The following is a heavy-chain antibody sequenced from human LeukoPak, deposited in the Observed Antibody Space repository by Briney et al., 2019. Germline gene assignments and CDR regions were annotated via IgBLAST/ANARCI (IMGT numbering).Heavy chain of an antibody. V-gene: IGHV3-23*01. J-gene: IGHJ4*02. CDR1: GFTFSGYA. CDR3: AKAPPSYSSGWYYFDY. D-gene: IGHD6-19*01. Sequence: GGSLRLSCAASGFTFSGYAMSWVRQAPGKGLEWVSAISGSGGSTYYADSVKGRFTISRDNSKNTLYLQMNSLRAEDTAVYYCAKAPPSYSSGWYYFDYWGQGTLVTVSS. CDR2: ISGSGGST.